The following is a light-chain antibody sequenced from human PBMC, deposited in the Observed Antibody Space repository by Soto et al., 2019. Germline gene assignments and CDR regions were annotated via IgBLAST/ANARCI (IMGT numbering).Light chain of an antibody. CDR2: GNI. V-gene: IGLV1-40*01. Sequence: QSVLTQPPSVSGAPGQRVTISCTGSSSNIGAGYDVHWYQQLPGSAPKLLIYGNINRPSGVPDRFSGSKSGTSASLAITGLQAEDDADYYCASWDDSLNGHVFGTGTKVTVL. CDR3: ASWDDSLNGHV. J-gene: IGLJ1*01. CDR1: SSNIGAGYD.